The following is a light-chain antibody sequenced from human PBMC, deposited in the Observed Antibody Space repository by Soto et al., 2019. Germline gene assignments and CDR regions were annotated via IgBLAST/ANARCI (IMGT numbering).Light chain of an antibody. J-gene: IGKJ2*01. CDR2: DAS. CDR3: QQYGSSPYT. Sequence: EIVLTQSPATLSLSPGERATLSCGASQSFSSSYIAWYQQKPGLAPRLLMYDASSRATGIPDRFSGSGSGTDFTLTISRLEPEDFAVYYSQQYGSSPYTFGQGTKLEIK. V-gene: IGKV3D-20*01. CDR1: QSFSSSY.